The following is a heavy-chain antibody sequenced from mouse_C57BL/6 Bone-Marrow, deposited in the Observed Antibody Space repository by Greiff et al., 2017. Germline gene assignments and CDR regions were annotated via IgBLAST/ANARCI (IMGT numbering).Heavy chain of an antibody. CDR2: ISYSGIT. Sequence: EVKLMESGPGLVKPSQSLSLTCTVTGYSITSDYAWNWIRQFPGNKLEWMGYISYSGITTYNPSLKSRISITRDTSKNQFFLQLNSVTAEDTATYYGARDYWGAMDYWGQGTSVTVSS. CDR1: GYSITSDYA. CDR3: ARDYWGAMDY. D-gene: IGHD2-13*01. V-gene: IGHV3-2*02. J-gene: IGHJ4*01.